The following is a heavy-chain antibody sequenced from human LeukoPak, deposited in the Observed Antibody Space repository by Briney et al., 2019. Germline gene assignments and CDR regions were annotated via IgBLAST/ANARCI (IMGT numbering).Heavy chain of an antibody. Sequence: PGGSLRLSCAASGFTFSSYSMNWVRQAPGKGLEWVSSISSSSSYIYYADSVKGRFTISRDNAKNSLYLQMNSLRAEDTAVYYCARGYCSSTSCRILGYYYGMHVWGQGTTVTVSS. J-gene: IGHJ6*02. D-gene: IGHD2-2*01. V-gene: IGHV3-21*01. CDR3: ARGYCSSTSCRILGYYYGMHV. CDR2: ISSSSSYI. CDR1: GFTFSSYS.